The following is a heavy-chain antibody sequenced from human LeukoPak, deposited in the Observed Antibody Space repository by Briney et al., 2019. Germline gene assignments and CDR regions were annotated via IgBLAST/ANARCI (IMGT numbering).Heavy chain of an antibody. CDR3: ASGYGSGSYYDEYWFDP. V-gene: IGHV4-38-2*01. CDR1: GYSISSGYY. CDR2: IYHSGST. J-gene: IGHJ5*02. D-gene: IGHD3-10*01. Sequence: SETLSLTCAVSGYSISSGYYWGWIRQPPGKGLEWIGSIYHSGSTHYNPSLKSRVTISVDTSKNQFSLKLSSVTAADTAVYYCASGYGSGSYYDEYWFDPWGQGTLVTVSS.